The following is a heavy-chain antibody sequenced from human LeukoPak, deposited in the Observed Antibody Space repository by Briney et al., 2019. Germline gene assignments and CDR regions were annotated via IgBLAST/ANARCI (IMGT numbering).Heavy chain of an antibody. CDR1: GSTFSTHD. J-gene: IGHJ4*02. CDR3: AGEYYYGSGSLDY. CDR2: ISGSSAYI. Sequence: GPLRLSCAASGSTFSTHDMNWVRPAPGEGLEWVSSISGSSAYIYYADSVKGRFTISRDNAKNSLYLQMNSLRAEDTAVYFCAGEYYYGSGSLDYWGQGTLVTVSP. D-gene: IGHD3-10*01. V-gene: IGHV3-21*01.